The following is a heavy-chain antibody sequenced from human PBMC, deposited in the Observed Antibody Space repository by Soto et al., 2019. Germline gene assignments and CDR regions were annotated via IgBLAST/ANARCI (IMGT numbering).Heavy chain of an antibody. CDR1: GGSISSSSYY. Sequence: SETLSLTCTVSGGSISSSSYYWGWIRQPPGKGLEWIGSIYYSGSTYYNPSLKSRVTISVDTSKNQFSLKLSSVTAADTAVYYCARNPRATMRSRSSGWIHDAFDIWGQGTMVTVSS. J-gene: IGHJ3*02. CDR3: ARNPRATMRSRSSGWIHDAFDI. D-gene: IGHD6-19*01. CDR2: IYYSGST. V-gene: IGHV4-39*01.